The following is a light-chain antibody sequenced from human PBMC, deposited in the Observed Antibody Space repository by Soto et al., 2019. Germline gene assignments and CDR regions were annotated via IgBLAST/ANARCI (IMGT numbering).Light chain of an antibody. CDR3: CSYAGSSTFL. CDR2: EGS. CDR1: SSDVGSYNL. J-gene: IGLJ2*01. V-gene: IGLV2-23*03. Sequence: QSALTQPASVSGSPGQSITIFCTGTSSDVGSYNLVSWYQQHPGKAPKLMIYEGSKRPPGVSNRFSGSKSGNTASLTISGLQAEDESDYYCCSYAGSSTFLFGGGTKVTVL.